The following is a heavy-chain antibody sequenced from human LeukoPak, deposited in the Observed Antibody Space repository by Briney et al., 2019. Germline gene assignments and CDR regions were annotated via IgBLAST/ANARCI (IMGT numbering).Heavy chain of an antibody. CDR3: ARVFYSSSCEEALDY. Sequence: GGSLRLSCAASGFTFSSYAMHWVRQAPGKGLEYVSAISSNGGSTYYANSVKGRFTISRDNSKNTLYLQMGSLRAEDMAVYYCARVFYSSSCEEALDYWGQGTLVTVSS. CDR2: ISSNGGST. J-gene: IGHJ4*02. V-gene: IGHV3-64*01. D-gene: IGHD6-13*01. CDR1: GFTFSSYA.